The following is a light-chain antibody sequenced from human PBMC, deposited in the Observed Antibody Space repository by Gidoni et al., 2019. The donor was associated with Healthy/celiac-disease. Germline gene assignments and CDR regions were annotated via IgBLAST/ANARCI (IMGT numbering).Light chain of an antibody. CDR1: QDISNY. V-gene: IGKV1-33*01. CDR3: QQYDNLQVT. Sequence: IQMTQFPSSLSASVGDRVTITCQASQDISNYLNWYQQKPGKAPKLLIYDASNLETGVPSRFSGSGSGTDFTFTISSLQPEDIATYYCQQYDNLQVTFGGGTKVEIK. J-gene: IGKJ4*01. CDR2: DAS.